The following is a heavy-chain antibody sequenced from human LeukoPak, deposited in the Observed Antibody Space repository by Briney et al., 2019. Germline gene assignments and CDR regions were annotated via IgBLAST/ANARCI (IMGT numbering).Heavy chain of an antibody. J-gene: IGHJ4*02. CDR3: AKDRAVATIGGVDY. V-gene: IGHV1-2*02. Sequence: ASVTVSCKASGYTFTGYYMHWVRQAPGQGLEWMGWIRPKSGGTNYAHKFQGRVTMTRDTSISTAYMELSSLRSDDTAVYYCAKDRAVATIGGVDYWGQGTLVTVSS. CDR1: GYTFTGYY. CDR2: IRPKSGGT. D-gene: IGHD5-12*01.